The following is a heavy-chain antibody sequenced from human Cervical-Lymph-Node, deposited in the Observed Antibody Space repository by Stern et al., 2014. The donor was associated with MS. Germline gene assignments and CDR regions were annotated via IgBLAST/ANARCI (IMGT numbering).Heavy chain of an antibody. V-gene: IGHV3-21*01. Sequence: EVQLEESGGGLVKPGGSLRLSCAASGFTFSAYSMNWVRQAPGKGLEWVSSISSTTTYIYYADSVKGRFTISRDNAKNSLYLQMNSLRAEDTAVYYCARDQRGDYGDYGNDYWGQGTLVTVSS. CDR2: ISSTTTYI. CDR1: GFTFSAYS. CDR3: ARDQRGDYGDYGNDY. J-gene: IGHJ4*02. D-gene: IGHD4-17*01.